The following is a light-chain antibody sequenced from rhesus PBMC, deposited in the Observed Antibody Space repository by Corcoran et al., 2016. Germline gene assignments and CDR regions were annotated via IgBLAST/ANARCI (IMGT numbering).Light chain of an antibody. Sequence: DIQMTQSPSSLSASVGDTVTITCRASQIISNWLAWYQQKSGKSPKHLIDRASSLQNGAPSRFSGRGSGTDFTLTISSVQSEDVATYYCQQYTSRPLTFGGGTKVEI. CDR2: RAS. CDR1: QIISNW. V-gene: IGKV1-22*01. CDR3: QQYTSRPLT. J-gene: IGKJ4*01.